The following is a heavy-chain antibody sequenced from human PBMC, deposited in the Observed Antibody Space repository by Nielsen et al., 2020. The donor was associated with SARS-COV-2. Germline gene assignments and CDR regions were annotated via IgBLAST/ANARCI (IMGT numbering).Heavy chain of an antibody. CDR3: AREGSRGFYPDF. V-gene: IGHV3-53*01. CDR2: IYDSGIT. Sequence: GESLKISCAASGFMFDNYGMSWVRQAPGKGLEWLSVIYDSGITYYADSVKGRFIISRDNSKNTLYLQMNSLRGEDTAVYYCAREGSRGFYPDFWGQGTLVTVSS. J-gene: IGHJ4*02. D-gene: IGHD3-10*01. CDR1: GFMFDNYG.